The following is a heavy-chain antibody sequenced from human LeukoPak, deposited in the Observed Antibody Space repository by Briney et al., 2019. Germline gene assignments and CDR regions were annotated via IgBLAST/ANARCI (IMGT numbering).Heavy chain of an antibody. CDR3: AKGGWNYGYYYMDV. CDR2: INPNSGGT. J-gene: IGHJ6*03. CDR1: GYTFTVYY. V-gene: IGHV1-2*02. D-gene: IGHD6-19*01. Sequence: GASVRVSYKASGYTFTVYYMHWVRQAPGQGLEGMGWINPNSGGTNYAQKFQGRVTMTRDTSISTAYMELSRLRSDDTAVYYCAKGGWNYGYYYMDVWGKGTTVTVSS.